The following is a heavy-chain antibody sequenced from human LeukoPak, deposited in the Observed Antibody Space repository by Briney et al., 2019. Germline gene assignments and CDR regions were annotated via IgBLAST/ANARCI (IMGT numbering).Heavy chain of an antibody. D-gene: IGHD3-22*01. Sequence: SETLSLTCTVSGGSISSSSYYWGWIRQPPGKGLEWIGSIYYSGSTYYNPSLKSRVTISVDTSNNQFSLKLSSVTAADTAVYNCAREGSSGYYPNWFDPWGQGTLVTVSS. CDR2: IYYSGST. V-gene: IGHV4-39*07. CDR3: AREGSSGYYPNWFDP. CDR1: GGSISSSSYY. J-gene: IGHJ5*02.